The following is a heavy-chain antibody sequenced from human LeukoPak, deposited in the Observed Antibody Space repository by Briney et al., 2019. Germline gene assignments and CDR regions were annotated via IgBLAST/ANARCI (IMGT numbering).Heavy chain of an antibody. J-gene: IGHJ3*01. CDR2: ILGGGGT. V-gene: IGHV3-23*01. CDR3: GQDPNGNYIGAFDF. D-gene: IGHD4-17*01. Sequence: PGGSLRLSCAASGLIFHNYALAWIRRAPGKGPEWVSAILGGGGTFYADAVKGRFTISRDNSKNTLYLQMNSLRAEDTATYYCGQDPNGNYIGAFDFWGRGTMVTVSS. CDR1: GLIFHNYA.